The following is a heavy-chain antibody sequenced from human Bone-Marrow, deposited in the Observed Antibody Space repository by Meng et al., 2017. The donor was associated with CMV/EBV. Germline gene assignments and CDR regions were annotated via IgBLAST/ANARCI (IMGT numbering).Heavy chain of an antibody. J-gene: IGHJ4*02. CDR1: GGTFSTYA. V-gene: IGHV1-69*10. D-gene: IGHD3-22*01. CDR3: ARGEDYYDSSGYYYRD. Sequence: SVKVSCKASGGTFSTYAITWVRQAPGEGLEWMGGIIPILGKTNYAQRFQGRVTITADKSTTTAYMVLSSLRSEDTAVYYCARGEDYYDSSGYYYRDWGQGTLVTVSS. CDR2: IIPILGKT.